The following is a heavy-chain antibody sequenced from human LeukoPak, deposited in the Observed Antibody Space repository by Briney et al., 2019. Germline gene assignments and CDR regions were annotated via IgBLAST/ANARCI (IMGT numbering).Heavy chain of an antibody. CDR1: GYSISSGYY. D-gene: IGHD3-10*01. CDR3: AREGLDGSGSYSIDY. CDR2: IYHSGST. Sequence: SETLSLTCTVSGYSISSGYYWGWIRQPPGKGLEWIGSIYHSGSTYYNPSLKSRVTISVDTSKNQFSLKLSSVTAADTAVYYCAREGLDGSGSYSIDYWGQGILVTVSS. J-gene: IGHJ4*02. V-gene: IGHV4-38-2*02.